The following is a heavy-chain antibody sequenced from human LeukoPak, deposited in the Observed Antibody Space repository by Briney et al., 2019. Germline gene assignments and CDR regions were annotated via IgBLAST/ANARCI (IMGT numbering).Heavy chain of an antibody. CDR1: GFSLSTSGVG. V-gene: IGHV2-5*02. Sequence: ESGPTLVKPTQTLTLTCTFSGFSLSTSGVGVGWIRQPPGKALEWLALIYWDDDKRYSPSLKSRLTITKDTSKNQVVLTVTNMDPVDTATYYCAHTGIQLWGGGLLSWFDPWGQGTLVTVSS. CDR3: AHTGIQLWGGGLLSWFDP. D-gene: IGHD5-18*01. CDR2: IYWDDDK. J-gene: IGHJ5*02.